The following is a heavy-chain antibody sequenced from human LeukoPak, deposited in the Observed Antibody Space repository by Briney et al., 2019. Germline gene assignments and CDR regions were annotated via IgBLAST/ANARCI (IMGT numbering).Heavy chain of an antibody. V-gene: IGHV4-34*01. J-gene: IGHJ4*02. CDR3: ARALRYYFDY. Sequence: RXPPGXXLXWIGEINHSGSTNYNPSLKSRVTISVNTSKNQFSLKLSSVTAADTAVYYCARALRYYFDYWGQGTLVTVSS. D-gene: IGHD3-9*01. CDR2: INHSGST.